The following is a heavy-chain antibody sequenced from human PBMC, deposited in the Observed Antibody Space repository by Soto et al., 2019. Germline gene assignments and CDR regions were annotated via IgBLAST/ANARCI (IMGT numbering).Heavy chain of an antibody. J-gene: IGHJ6*02. D-gene: IGHD6-13*01. V-gene: IGHV6-1*01. CDR3: AEEQQLDYYYYGMDV. Sequence: PSQTLSLTCTISGDSVSTNDATWDWIRQSPSRGLEWLGRTYYRSKWYNDYAVSVKSRISINPDTSKNQFSLQLNSVTPEDTAVYYCAEEQQLDYYYYGMDVWGQGTTVTVSS. CDR2: TYYRSKWYN. CDR1: GDSVSTNDAT.